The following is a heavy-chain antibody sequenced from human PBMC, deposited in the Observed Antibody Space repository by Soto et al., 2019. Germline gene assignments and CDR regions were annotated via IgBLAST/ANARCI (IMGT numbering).Heavy chain of an antibody. V-gene: IGHV1-18*04. D-gene: IGHD2-8*02. Sequence: ASVKVSCKASGCTFTTYGISWVRQAPGQGLEWMGWISAYNGNTNYAQKLQGRVTMTTDTPTSTACMELGSLRSDDTAIYYCARDRYCTGSPCYTFYSYGMDVWGQGTTVTVSS. CDR3: ARDRYCTGSPCYTFYSYGMDV. CDR2: ISAYNGNT. CDR1: GCTFTTYG. J-gene: IGHJ6*02.